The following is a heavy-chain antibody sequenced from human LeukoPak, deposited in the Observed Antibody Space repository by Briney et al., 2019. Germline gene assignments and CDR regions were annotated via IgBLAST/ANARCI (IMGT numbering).Heavy chain of an antibody. D-gene: IGHD3-9*01. CDR2: IDQDGREK. CDR1: GFPFTIYW. Sequence: GGSLRLSCAASGFPFTIYWMSWVRQAPGKGLEWVANIDQDGREKYFVDSVRGRFSIFRDNDKNTLYLQMNSLRVEDTAIYYCARGRYLDWLPYFSDYWGQGTLVTVSS. CDR3: ARGRYLDWLPYFSDY. J-gene: IGHJ4*02. V-gene: IGHV3-7*01.